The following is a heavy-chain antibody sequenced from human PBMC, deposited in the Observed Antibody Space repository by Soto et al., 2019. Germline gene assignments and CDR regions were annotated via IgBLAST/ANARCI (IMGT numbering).Heavy chain of an antibody. CDR1: GGSISSGGYY. J-gene: IGHJ4*02. V-gene: IGHV4-31*03. CDR2: IYYSGST. D-gene: IGHD6-13*01. Sequence: PSETLSLTCTVSGGSISSGGYYWSWIRQHPGKGLEWIGYIYYSGSTYYNPSLKSRVTISVDTSKNQFSLKLSSVTAADTAVYYCARYTYSSSTQTRGYYFDYWGQGTLLTVSS. CDR3: ARYTYSSSTQTRGYYFDY.